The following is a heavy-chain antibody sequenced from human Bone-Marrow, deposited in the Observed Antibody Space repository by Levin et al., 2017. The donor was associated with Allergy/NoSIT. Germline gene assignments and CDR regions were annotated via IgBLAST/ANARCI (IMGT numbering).Heavy chain of an antibody. V-gene: IGHV5-51*01. CDR3: ARARIAAAASGPEHAFDI. D-gene: IGHD6-13*01. CDR1: GYSFTSYW. Sequence: GGSLRLSCKGSGYSFTSYWIGWVRQMPGKGLEWMGIIYPGDSDTRYSPSFQGQVTISADKSISTAYLQWSSLKASDTAMYYCARARIAAAASGPEHAFDIWGQGTMVTVSS. J-gene: IGHJ3*02. CDR2: IYPGDSDT.